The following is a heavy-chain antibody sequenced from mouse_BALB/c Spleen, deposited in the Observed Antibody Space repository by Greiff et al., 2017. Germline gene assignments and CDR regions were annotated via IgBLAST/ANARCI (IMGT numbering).Heavy chain of an antibody. J-gene: IGHJ2*01. Sequence: EVMLVESGPSLVKPSQTLSLTCSVTGDSITSGYWNWIRKFPGNKLEYMGYISYSGSTYYNPSLKSRISITRDTSKNQYYLQLNSVTTEDTATYYCARLGGSGWDRGYFDYWGQGTTLTVSS. CDR2: ISYSGST. V-gene: IGHV3-8*02. D-gene: IGHD4-1*01. CDR3: ARLGGSGWDRGYFDY. CDR1: GDSITSGY.